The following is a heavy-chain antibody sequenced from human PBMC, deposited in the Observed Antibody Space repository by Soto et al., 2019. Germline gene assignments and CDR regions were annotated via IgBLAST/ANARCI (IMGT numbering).Heavy chain of an antibody. V-gene: IGHV3-53*01. CDR2: LYDVDGS. CDR3: ATWHEREHAFDV. CDR1: GLTISGKKS. Sequence: DVQLVESGGGLIQPGESLRLSCAAFGLTISGKKSVAWVRQAPGKGLEWVSALYDVDGSFYADSVTGRFTNSSDSSKTTVYLQMNDLRPDDTAVYYCATWHEREHAFDVWGQGTTVTISS. J-gene: IGHJ3*01. D-gene: IGHD1-1*01.